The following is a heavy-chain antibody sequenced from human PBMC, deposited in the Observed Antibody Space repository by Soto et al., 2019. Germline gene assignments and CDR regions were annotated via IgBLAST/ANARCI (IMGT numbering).Heavy chain of an antibody. CDR1: GGSISSGGYY. D-gene: IGHD3-3*01. V-gene: IGHV4-31*03. Sequence: SSETLSLTCTVSGGSISSGGYYWSWIRQHPGKGLEWIGYIYYSGSTYYNPSLKSRVTISVDTSKNQFSLKLSSVTAADTAVYYCARATSITIFGVDYYYYGMDVWGQGTTVTVSS. J-gene: IGHJ6*02. CDR3: ARATSITIFGVDYYYYGMDV. CDR2: IYYSGST.